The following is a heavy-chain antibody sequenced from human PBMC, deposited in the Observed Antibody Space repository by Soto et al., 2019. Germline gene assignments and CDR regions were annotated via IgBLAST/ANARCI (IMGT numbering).Heavy chain of an antibody. D-gene: IGHD1-1*01. J-gene: IGHJ6*02. V-gene: IGHV3-23*01. Sequence: GGSLRLSCAASGFTFSSYAMSWVRQAPGKGLEWVSAIIGSGGSTYYADSVKGRFTISRDNSKNTLYLQMNSLRAKDTAVYYCARTRWNDVARYGMDVWGQGTTVTVSS. CDR2: IIGSGGST. CDR1: GFTFSSYA. CDR3: ARTRWNDVARYGMDV.